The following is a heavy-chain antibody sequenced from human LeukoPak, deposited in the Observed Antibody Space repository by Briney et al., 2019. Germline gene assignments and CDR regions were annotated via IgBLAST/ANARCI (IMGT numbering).Heavy chain of an antibody. CDR3: AKEIAVAGIG. D-gene: IGHD6-19*01. Sequence: PGRSLRLSCAASGFTFSSYGMLWVRQAPGKGLEWVAVISYDGSNKYYADSVKGRFTISRDNSKNTLYLQMNSLRAEDTAVYYCAKEIAVAGIGWGQGTLVTVSS. J-gene: IGHJ4*02. V-gene: IGHV3-30*18. CDR1: GFTFSSYG. CDR2: ISYDGSNK.